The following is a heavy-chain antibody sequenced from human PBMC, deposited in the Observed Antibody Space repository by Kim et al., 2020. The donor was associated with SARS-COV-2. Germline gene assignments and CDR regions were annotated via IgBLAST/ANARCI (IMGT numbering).Heavy chain of an antibody. CDR2: IWYDGSNK. CDR3: AKGVSRRIAANDY. V-gene: IGHV3-33*06. D-gene: IGHD6-25*01. J-gene: IGHJ4*02. CDR1: GFTFSSYA. Sequence: GGSLRLSCAASGFTFSSYAMHWVRQAPGKGLEWVAVIWYDGSNKYYADSVKGRFTISRDNSKNTLYLQMNSLRAEDTAVYYCAKGVSRRIAANDYWGQGTLVTVSS.